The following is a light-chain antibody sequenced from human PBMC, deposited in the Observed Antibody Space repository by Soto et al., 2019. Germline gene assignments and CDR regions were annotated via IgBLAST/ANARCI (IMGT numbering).Light chain of an antibody. J-gene: IGKJ5*01. CDR2: DAS. CDR1: QDISHY. Sequence: DIQMTLPPYSLSASVGDTVTITCQASQDISHYLNWYQQKPGKALKLLIYDASNLHPGVPSRFRGSGSGTEFSFNITSLQPEDVATYYCQQYDDLPITFGQGTRLEIK. CDR3: QQYDDLPIT. V-gene: IGKV1-33*01.